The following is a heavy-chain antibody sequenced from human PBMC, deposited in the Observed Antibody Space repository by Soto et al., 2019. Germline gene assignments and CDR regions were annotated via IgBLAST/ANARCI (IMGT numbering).Heavy chain of an antibody. CDR3: ARRLFLDV. J-gene: IGHJ4*02. V-gene: IGHV3-11*01. Sequence: GGSLRLSCSGSGFSFGDYYMNWIRKAPGKGLEWVSYISSGGNTISYSDSVKGRFTISRDNAKKSVYLEMDSLRPEDTAVYYCARRLFLDVWGQGTLVTVSS. CDR2: ISSGGNTI. D-gene: IGHD2-21*01. CDR1: GFSFGDYY.